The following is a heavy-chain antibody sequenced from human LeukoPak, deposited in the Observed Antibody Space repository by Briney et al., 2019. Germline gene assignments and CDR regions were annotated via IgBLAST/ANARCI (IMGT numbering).Heavy chain of an antibody. CDR1: GFTFSSYA. V-gene: IGHV3-30-3*01. CDR3: AAPAYSGSWFFDY. D-gene: IGHD6-13*01. Sequence: PGGSLRLSCAASGFTFSSYAMHWVRQAPGKGLEWVAVISYDGSNKYYADSVKGRFTISRDNSKNTLYLQMNSLRAEDTAVYYCAAPAYSGSWFFDYRGQGTLVTVSS. J-gene: IGHJ4*02. CDR2: ISYDGSNK.